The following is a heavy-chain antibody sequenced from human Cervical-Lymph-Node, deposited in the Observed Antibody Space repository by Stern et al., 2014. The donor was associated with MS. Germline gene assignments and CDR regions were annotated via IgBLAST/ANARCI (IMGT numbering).Heavy chain of an antibody. V-gene: IGHV3-72*01. Sequence: EVKLGEPGGGLVQPGRSLRISCEASGFTLIDHFIDWGRQAPWRRLEGVGRIRNKANSYSTECAASVKGRFTFSRDDSKNSLFVQMNSLRIEDTAIYYCARDNKVYGIDVLGQGTSVTVSS. CDR3: ARDNKVYGIDV. CDR1: GFTLIDHF. D-gene: IGHD2/OR15-2a*01. CDR2: IRNKANSYST. J-gene: IGHJ6*02.